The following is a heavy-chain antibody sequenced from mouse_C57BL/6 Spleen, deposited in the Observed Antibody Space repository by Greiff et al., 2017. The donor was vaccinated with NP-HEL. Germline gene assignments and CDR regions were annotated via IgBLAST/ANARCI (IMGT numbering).Heavy chain of an antibody. Sequence: QVQLKQSGAELARPGASVKLSCKASGYTFTSYGISWVKQRTGQGLEWIGEIYPRSGNTYYNEKFKGKATLTADKSSSTAYMELRSLTSEDSAVYFCARWAYDYDGGFDYWGQGTTLTVSS. CDR2: IYPRSGNT. CDR3: ARWAYDYDGGFDY. D-gene: IGHD2-4*01. V-gene: IGHV1-81*01. CDR1: GYTFTSYG. J-gene: IGHJ2*01.